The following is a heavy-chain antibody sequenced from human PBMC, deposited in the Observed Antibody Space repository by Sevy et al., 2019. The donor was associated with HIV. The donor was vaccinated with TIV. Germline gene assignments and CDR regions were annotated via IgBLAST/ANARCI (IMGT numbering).Heavy chain of an antibody. Sequence: GGSLRLSCEGSGFSFSRSPMHWVRQAPGKGLEWVAVMSYNGNRKYNEDSVKGRLTISRDDSKNTVFLQMNSLRVEDTEDYYCASGAGLMGGGIVSYGMDVWGQGTTVTVSS. D-gene: IGHD3-16*02. V-gene: IGHV3-30-3*01. CDR1: GFSFSRSP. CDR2: MSYNGNRK. CDR3: ASGAGLMGGGIVSYGMDV. J-gene: IGHJ6*02.